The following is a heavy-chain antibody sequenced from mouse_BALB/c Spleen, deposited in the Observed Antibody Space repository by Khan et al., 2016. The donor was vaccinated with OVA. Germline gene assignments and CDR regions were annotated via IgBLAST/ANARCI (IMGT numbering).Heavy chain of an antibody. J-gene: IGHJ2*01. Sequence: QVQLKQSGPELVKPGASVKMSCKASGYTFTYYVITWVKQRTGQGLEWIGEIYPGSDNAYYNERFKGKATLTADKSSNTIHMQLSSLTSEDSAVYFCAREDGYDGCFDYWGQGTTLTVSS. D-gene: IGHD2-2*01. CDR3: AREDGYDGCFDY. V-gene: IGHV1-77*01. CDR1: GYTFTYYV. CDR2: IYPGSDNA.